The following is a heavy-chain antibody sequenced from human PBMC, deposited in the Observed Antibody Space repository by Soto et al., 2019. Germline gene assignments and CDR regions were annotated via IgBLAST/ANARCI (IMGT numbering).Heavy chain of an antibody. CDR1: GGSISSSSFH. D-gene: IGHD6-19*01. V-gene: IGHV4-39*01. Sequence: SETLSLTCTVSGGSISSSSFHWGWIRQPPGKGLEWIGSIYYSGSTNYSPSLKSRVTISVDTSKNQFSLKLSSVTAADTAVYYCARRTYSSGWYFDYWGQGTLVTVSS. J-gene: IGHJ4*02. CDR3: ARRTYSSGWYFDY. CDR2: IYYSGST.